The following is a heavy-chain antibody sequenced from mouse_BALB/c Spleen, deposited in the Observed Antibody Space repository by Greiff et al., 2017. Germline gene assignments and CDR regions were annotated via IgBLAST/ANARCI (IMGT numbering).Heavy chain of an antibody. J-gene: IGHJ4*01. Sequence: QVQLKESGPGLVAPSQSLSITCTVSGFSLTGYGVNWVRQPPGKGLEWLGMIWGDGSTDYNSALKSRLSISKDNSKSQVFLKMNSLQTDDTARYYCARAIYEYDGAMDYWGQGTSVTVSA. V-gene: IGHV2-6-7*01. D-gene: IGHD2-4*01. CDR3: ARAIYEYDGAMDY. CDR2: IWGDGST. CDR1: GFSLTGYG.